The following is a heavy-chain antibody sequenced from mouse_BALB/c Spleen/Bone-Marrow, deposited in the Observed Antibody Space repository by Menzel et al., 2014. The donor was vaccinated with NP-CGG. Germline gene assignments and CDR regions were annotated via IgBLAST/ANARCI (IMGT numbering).Heavy chain of an antibody. Sequence: VQLQQSGAELVKPGASVKLSCTTSGFNIKDPYIHWVKQRPEQGLEWIGRIDPANYNTQYDPKFQGKATITADTPSNAAYLQLNSLTSEDTAVYYCATLTGTFDYWGRGTPVTVSA. D-gene: IGHD4-1*01. V-gene: IGHV14-3*02. CDR2: IDPANYNT. CDR1: GFNIKDPY. J-gene: IGHJ3*01. CDR3: ATLTGTFDY.